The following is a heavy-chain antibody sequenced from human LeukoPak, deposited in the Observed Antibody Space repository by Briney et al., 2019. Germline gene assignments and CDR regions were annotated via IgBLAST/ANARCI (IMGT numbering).Heavy chain of an antibody. V-gene: IGHV3-7*03. J-gene: IGHJ4*02. D-gene: IGHD6-19*01. CDR2: IKQDGSEK. CDR1: GFTFNTYW. Sequence: PGGSLRLSCAASGFTFNTYWMSRVRQAPGKGLEWVANIKQDGSEKYYVDSVKGRFTISRDNAKNSLYLQMSSLRAEDTAVYYCQAEASTVAGTVYWGQGTLVTVSS. CDR3: QAEASTVAGTVY.